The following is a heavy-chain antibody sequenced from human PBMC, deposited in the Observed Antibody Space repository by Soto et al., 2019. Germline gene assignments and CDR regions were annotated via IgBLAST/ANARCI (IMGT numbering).Heavy chain of an antibody. Sequence: QLHLVQSGAVVKKPGASVTVSCSASGYPVTAYYMHWVRQAPGRGLEWMGGINPATGAAKYTPTFQGRVTMTRDTSTSTVVMELSGLTSEDTAVFYCARGGGVGVAGSAAFDMWGQGTLVTVSS. CDR3: ARGGGVGVAGSAAFDM. CDR1: GYPVTAYY. J-gene: IGHJ3*02. CDR2: INPATGAA. D-gene: IGHD3-3*01. V-gene: IGHV1-2*02.